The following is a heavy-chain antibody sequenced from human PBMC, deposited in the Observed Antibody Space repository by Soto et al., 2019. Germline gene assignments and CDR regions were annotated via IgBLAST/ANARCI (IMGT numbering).Heavy chain of an antibody. CDR2: IYYSGST. V-gene: IGHV4-59*08. Sequence: QVQLQESGPGLVKPSETLSLTCTVSGGSISSYYWSWIRQPPGKGLEWIGYIYYSGSTNYNPSLKSRVTISVDTSKNQFSLKLSSVTAADTAVYYCARTQGSGPNWYFDLWRRGTLVTVSS. J-gene: IGHJ2*01. CDR1: GGSISSYY. CDR3: ARTQGSGPNWYFDL.